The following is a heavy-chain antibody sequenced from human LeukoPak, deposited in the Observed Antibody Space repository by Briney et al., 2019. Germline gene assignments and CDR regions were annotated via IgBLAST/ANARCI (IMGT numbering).Heavy chain of an antibody. Sequence: SQTLSLTCTVSGGSISSGDYYWSWIRQPPGKGLEWIVYIYYSGSTYYNPSLKSRVTISVDTSKNQFSLKLSSVTAADTAVYYCAREGEDYYDSSGYYLGRAAFDIWGQGTMVTVSS. CDR1: GGSISSGDYY. CDR3: AREGEDYYDSSGYYLGRAAFDI. V-gene: IGHV4-30-4*08. J-gene: IGHJ3*02. D-gene: IGHD3-22*01. CDR2: IYYSGST.